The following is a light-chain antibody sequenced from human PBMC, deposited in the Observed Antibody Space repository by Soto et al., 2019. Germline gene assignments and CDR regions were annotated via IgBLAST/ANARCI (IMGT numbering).Light chain of an antibody. CDR1: QSVSSSY. J-gene: IGKJ1*01. CDR2: GAS. CDR3: QQYNSYSRT. Sequence: EIVLTQSPGTLSLSPGERATLSCRASQSVSSSYLAWYQQKPGQAPRLLIYGASSRPTGIPDRFSGSGSGTDFTLTISSLQPEDFATYYCQQYNSYSRTFGQGTKVDIK. V-gene: IGKV3-20*01.